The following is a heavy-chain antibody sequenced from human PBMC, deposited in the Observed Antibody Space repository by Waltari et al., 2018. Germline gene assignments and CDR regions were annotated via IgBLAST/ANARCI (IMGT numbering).Heavy chain of an antibody. Sequence: DVQLVESGGGLVQPGGSLRLSCAASGFTFNTYWMHWVRQAPGKGPVWVSRINEDGASTSYADSVKGRFTISRDNAKNTLYLQMNSLRAEDTAVYYCTRTRYCSTTSCQVDWFDPWGQGTLVTVSS. V-gene: IGHV3-74*01. CDR2: INEDGAST. CDR3: TRTRYCSTTSCQVDWFDP. J-gene: IGHJ5*02. D-gene: IGHD2-2*01. CDR1: GFTFNTYW.